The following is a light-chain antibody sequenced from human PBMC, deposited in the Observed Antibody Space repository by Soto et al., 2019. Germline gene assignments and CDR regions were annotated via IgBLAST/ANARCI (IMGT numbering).Light chain of an antibody. J-gene: IGKJ4*01. CDR2: GAS. Sequence: EIVMTQSPATLSVSPGERATLSFRVGESVSSKLAWYQQKPGQAPRLLIYGASTRATGIPARFSGSGSGTEFTLTISSLQSEDFAVYYCQEYNNWPLTFGGGTKVEIK. CDR1: ESVSSK. V-gene: IGKV3-15*01. CDR3: QEYNNWPLT.